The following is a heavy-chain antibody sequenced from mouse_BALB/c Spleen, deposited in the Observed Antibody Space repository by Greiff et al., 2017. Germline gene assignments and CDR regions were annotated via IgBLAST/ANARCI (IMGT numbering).Heavy chain of an antibody. J-gene: IGHJ4*01. CDR2: IYPGNGDT. V-gene: IGHV1-12*01. Sequence: QVQLQQSGAELVKPGASVKMSCKASGYTFTSYNMHWVKQTPGQGLEWIGAIYPGNGDTSYNQKFKGKATLTADKSSSTAYMQLSSLTSEDSAVYYCARLDGDGYYAMDYWGQGTSVTVSS. CDR3: ARLDGDGYYAMDY. CDR1: GYTFTSYN. D-gene: IGHD2-3*01.